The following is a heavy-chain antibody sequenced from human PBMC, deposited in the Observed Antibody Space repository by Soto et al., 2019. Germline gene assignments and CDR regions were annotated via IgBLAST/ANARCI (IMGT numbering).Heavy chain of an antibody. V-gene: IGHV4-59*12. CDR2: ISYSGST. CDR3: ARDKLTGLCDY. Sequence: SETQSLTCTVSGASISTYYWSWIRQPPGKGLEWIGYISYSGSTNYNPSLKSRVTISVDTSKNQFSLKLTSVTAADTAVYYCARDKLTGLCDYWSQGTLVTV. D-gene: IGHD2-8*02. J-gene: IGHJ4*02. CDR1: GASISTYY.